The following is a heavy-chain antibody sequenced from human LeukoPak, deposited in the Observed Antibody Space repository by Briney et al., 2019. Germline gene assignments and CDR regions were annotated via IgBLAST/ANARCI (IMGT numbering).Heavy chain of an antibody. CDR1: GFTFSSYS. CDR3: AREMQVPLHAVDV. CDR2: ISSSSSYI. Sequence: NAGGSLRLSCAASGFTFSSYSMNWVRQAPGKGLEWVSSISSSSSYIYYADSVKGRFTISRDNAKNSLFLQMNSLRADDTAVYYCAREMQVPLHAVDVWGQGTMVTVSS. V-gene: IGHV3-21*01. J-gene: IGHJ3*01.